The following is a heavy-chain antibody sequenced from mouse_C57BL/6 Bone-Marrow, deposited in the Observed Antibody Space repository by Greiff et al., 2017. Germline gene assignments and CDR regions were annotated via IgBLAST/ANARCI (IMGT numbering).Heavy chain of an antibody. CDR1: GYSITSGYY. D-gene: IGHD2-1*01. V-gene: IGHV3-6*01. CDR2: ISYDGSN. CDR3: ALYYGNYGYYAMDY. Sequence: ESGPGLVKPSQSLSLTCSVTGYSITSGYYWNWIRQFPGNKLEWMGYISYDGSNNYNPSLENRISITRDTSKNQFFLKLNSVTTEDTATYYCALYYGNYGYYAMDYWGQGTSVTVSS. J-gene: IGHJ4*01.